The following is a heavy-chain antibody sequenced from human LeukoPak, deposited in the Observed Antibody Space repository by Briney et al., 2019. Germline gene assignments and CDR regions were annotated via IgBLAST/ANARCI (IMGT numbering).Heavy chain of an antibody. D-gene: IGHD6-6*01. CDR2: IYYSGST. Sequence: TPSETLSLTCTVSGGSVGSSDYYWGWIRQPPGEGLEWIASIYYSGSTYYNPSLKSRVTISVDTSENQFSLKLSSVTAADTAVYYCARRGQTRPFDHWGQGTLVTVSS. CDR1: GGSVGSSDYY. V-gene: IGHV4-39*01. J-gene: IGHJ4*02. CDR3: ARRGQTRPFDH.